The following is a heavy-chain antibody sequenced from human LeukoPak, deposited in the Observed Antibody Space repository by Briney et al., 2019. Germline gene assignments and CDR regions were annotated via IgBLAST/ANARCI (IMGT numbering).Heavy chain of an antibody. V-gene: IGHV4-39*01. CDR3: ARSSTMPAFLRWFDP. Sequence: GSLRLSCAASGFTFSSYAMSWVRQPPGKGLEWIASIYYDGTTHYNPSLKSRVTVSVDTSKNQYSLNLRSVTAADTAVYYCARSSTMPAFLRWFDPWGQGALVTVSS. J-gene: IGHJ5*02. D-gene: IGHD2-2*01. CDR1: GFTFSSYA. CDR2: IYYDGTT.